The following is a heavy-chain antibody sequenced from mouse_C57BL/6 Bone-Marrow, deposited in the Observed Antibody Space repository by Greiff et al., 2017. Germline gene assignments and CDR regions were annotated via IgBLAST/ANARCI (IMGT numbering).Heavy chain of an antibody. D-gene: IGHD1-1*01. CDR3: ANYYMDY. CDR1: GYTFTSYW. J-gene: IGHJ2*01. Sequence: QVQLQQPGAELVKPGASVKLSCKASGYTFTSYWMHWVKQRPGQGLEWIGMIHPNRGSTNYNEKFKSKATLTVDTSSSTAYLQLSSLTSEGAAVYYCANYYMDYWGQGTALTVAS. CDR2: IHPNRGST. V-gene: IGHV1-64*01.